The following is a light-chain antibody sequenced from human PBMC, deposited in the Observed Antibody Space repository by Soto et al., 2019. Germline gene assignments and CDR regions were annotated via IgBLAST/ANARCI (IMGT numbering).Light chain of an antibody. J-gene: IGKJ4*01. CDR1: QSVSSY. V-gene: IGKV3-11*01. CDR3: QHRSNWPLT. CDR2: DAS. Sequence: EIVLTQSPATLSLSPGERATLSCRASQSVSSYLAWYQQKPGQAPRLLIYDASNRATGIPARFSGSGSATDFTLTISSLAPEDFAVYYCQHRSNWPLTFGGGTKVEIK.